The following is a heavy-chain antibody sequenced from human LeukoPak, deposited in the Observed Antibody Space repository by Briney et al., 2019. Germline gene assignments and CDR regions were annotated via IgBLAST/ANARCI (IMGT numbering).Heavy chain of an antibody. V-gene: IGHV4-39*01. Sequence: PSETLSLTCTVSGGSISNSSYSWGWIRQPPGKGLEWIGSIYYSGSTYCNPSLKSRVTISVDTSKNQFSLKLSSVTAADTAVYYCARLFYGDYYFDYWGQGTLVTVSS. CDR3: ARLFYGDYYFDY. CDR2: IYYSGST. D-gene: IGHD4-17*01. CDR1: GGSISNSSYS. J-gene: IGHJ4*02.